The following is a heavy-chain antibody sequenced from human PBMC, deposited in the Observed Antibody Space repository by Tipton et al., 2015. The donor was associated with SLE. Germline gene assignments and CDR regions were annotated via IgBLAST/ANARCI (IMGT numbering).Heavy chain of an antibody. J-gene: IGHJ4*02. D-gene: IGHD6-19*01. Sequence: SLRLSCKASEYSFTTYWIGWVRQMPGKGLEWMGIICPGDSDTRYSPPFEGQVTISADRSISTAYLQWSSLKASDTAMYYCASSGVVAGFFDYWGQGTLVTVSS. V-gene: IGHV5-51*01. CDR2: ICPGDSDT. CDR3: ASSGVVAGFFDY. CDR1: EYSFTTYW.